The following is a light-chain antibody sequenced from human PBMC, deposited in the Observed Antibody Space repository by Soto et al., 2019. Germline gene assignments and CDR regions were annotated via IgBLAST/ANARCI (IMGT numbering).Light chain of an antibody. CDR2: AAS. J-gene: IGKJ1*01. CDR3: QQYYNTPPT. Sequence: DIQMTQSPSSLSASVGDRVTITCRASQSISNYLNWYQQKPGKAPKLLIYAASTLQSGVPSRFSGSGSGTDFTLTISSLQPADFATYYCQQYYNTPPTFGQGTKVEIK. CDR1: QSISNY. V-gene: IGKV1-39*01.